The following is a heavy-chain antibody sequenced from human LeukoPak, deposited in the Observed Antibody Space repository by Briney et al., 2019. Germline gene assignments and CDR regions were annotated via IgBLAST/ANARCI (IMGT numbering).Heavy chain of an antibody. CDR1: GYTFTSYD. V-gene: IGHV1-8*02. Sequence: ASVKVSCKASGYTFTSYDINWVRQATGQGLEWMGWMNPNSGNTGYAQKFQGRVTMTRNTSISTAYMELSSLRSEDTAVYYCARGSGFSGVSHYYMDVWGKGTTVTISS. CDR2: MNPNSGNT. J-gene: IGHJ6*03. CDR3: ARGSGFSGVSHYYMDV. D-gene: IGHD3-10*01.